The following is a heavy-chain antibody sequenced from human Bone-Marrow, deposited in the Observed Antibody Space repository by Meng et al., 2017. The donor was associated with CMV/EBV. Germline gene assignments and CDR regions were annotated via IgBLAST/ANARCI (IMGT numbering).Heavy chain of an antibody. CDR3: ARVASAGRGMDV. CDR2: MNQDGSQK. V-gene: IGHV3-7*04. Sequence: GGSLRLSCAASGFTFSSYWMHWVRQAPGKGLVWVANMNQDGSQKNYVDSVKGRFTISRDNAKNSLFLQMNSLRAEDTAVYYCARVASAGRGMDVWGQGTTVTVSS. CDR1: GFTFSSYW. D-gene: IGHD6-13*01. J-gene: IGHJ6*02.